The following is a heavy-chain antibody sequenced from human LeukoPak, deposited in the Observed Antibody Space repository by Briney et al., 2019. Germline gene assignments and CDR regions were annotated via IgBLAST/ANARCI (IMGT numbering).Heavy chain of an antibody. Sequence: GGSLRLSCAASGFTFSNYGMHWVRQAPGKGLEWVAIISYGESNRYYADSVKGRFTISRDNSKSTLYLQMNSLRPEDTAVYYCAKDRAYGDSFLDYWGQGTLVTVSS. J-gene: IGHJ4*02. CDR2: ISYGESNR. V-gene: IGHV3-30*18. D-gene: IGHD4-17*01. CDR1: GFTFSNYG. CDR3: AKDRAYGDSFLDY.